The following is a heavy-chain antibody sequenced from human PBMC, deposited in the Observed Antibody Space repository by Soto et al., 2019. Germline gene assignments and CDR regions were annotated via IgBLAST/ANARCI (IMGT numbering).Heavy chain of an antibody. D-gene: IGHD6-19*01. Sequence: GGSLRLSCAASEFTFSNYWMYWVRQAPGKGLVWVSRINSDGSTTSYADSVKGRFTISRDNAKNTLYLQMNSLRAEDTAVYYCARSPSSGWYYFDYWGQGALVTVS. J-gene: IGHJ4*02. CDR1: EFTFSNYW. CDR2: INSDGSTT. CDR3: ARSPSSGWYYFDY. V-gene: IGHV3-74*01.